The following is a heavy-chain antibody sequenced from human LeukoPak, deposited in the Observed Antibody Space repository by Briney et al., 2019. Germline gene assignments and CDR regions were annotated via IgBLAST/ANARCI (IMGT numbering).Heavy chain of an antibody. J-gene: IGHJ1*01. V-gene: IGHV3-7*01. D-gene: IGHD6-19*01. CDR2: INRDETDI. Sequence: GGPLRLSCAASGFNFNSYMGWVRQAPEDGLEWVAIINRDETDIYYVDSVKGRFTISRDNAKSSLFLEMNSLRVEDTGVYYCARGDGRGRSDGATWGPGTLVTVSS. CDR1: GFNFNSY. CDR3: ARGDGRGRSDGAT.